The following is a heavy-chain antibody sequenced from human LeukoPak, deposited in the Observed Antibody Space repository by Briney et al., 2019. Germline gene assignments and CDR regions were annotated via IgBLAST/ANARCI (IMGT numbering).Heavy chain of an antibody. D-gene: IGHD3-22*01. V-gene: IGHV1-69*04. J-gene: IGHJ4*02. CDR2: IIPILGIA. Sequence: GASVKVSCKASGGTFSSYAISWVRQAPGQGLEWMGRIIPILGIANYAQKFQGRVTITADKSTSTAYMELSSLRSDDTAVYYCARGAADYYDSSGYYSDYWGQGTLVTVSS. CDR1: GGTFSSYA. CDR3: ARGAADYYDSSGYYSDY.